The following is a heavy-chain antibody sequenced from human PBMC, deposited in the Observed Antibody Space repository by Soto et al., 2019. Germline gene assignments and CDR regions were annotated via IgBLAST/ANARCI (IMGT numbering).Heavy chain of an antibody. Sequence: PSETLSLTCTASGGSITTGGYYWSWLRPVPGKGLEWIGHSHYSESTYYNPPLKRGATISLDTSKNQFSLKLSFVTAAVTAMYYCARTKCSGGSGYSWSLDYWGQGTPVTVSS. CDR1: GGSITTGGYY. CDR2: SHYSEST. V-gene: IGHV4-31*03. D-gene: IGHD2-15*01. J-gene: IGHJ4*02. CDR3: ARTKCSGGSGYSWSLDY.